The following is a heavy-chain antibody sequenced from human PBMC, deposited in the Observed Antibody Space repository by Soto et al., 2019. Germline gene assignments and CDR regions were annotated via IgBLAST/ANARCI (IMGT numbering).Heavy chain of an antibody. Sequence: SLRLSCAASGFTFSSYGMHWVRQAPGKGLEWVAVISYDGSNKYYADSVKGRFTISRDNSKNTLYLQMNSLRAEDTAVYYCAKDLYDILTGSDYGMDVWGQGTTVTVSS. J-gene: IGHJ6*02. CDR3: AKDLYDILTGSDYGMDV. CDR2: ISYDGSNK. CDR1: GFTFSSYG. V-gene: IGHV3-30*18. D-gene: IGHD3-9*01.